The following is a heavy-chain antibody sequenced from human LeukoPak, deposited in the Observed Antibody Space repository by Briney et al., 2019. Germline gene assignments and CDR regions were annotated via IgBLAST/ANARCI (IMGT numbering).Heavy chain of an antibody. Sequence: SVKVSCKASGGTFSSYAISWVRQAPGQGLEWMGGIIPIFGTAKYAQKFQGRVTITTDESTSTAYRELSGLRSDDTAVYYCARDVGYIAAAGTSTWGQGTLVTVSS. CDR1: GGTFSSYA. CDR3: ARDVGYIAAAGTST. V-gene: IGHV1-69*05. CDR2: IIPIFGTA. D-gene: IGHD6-13*01. J-gene: IGHJ5*02.